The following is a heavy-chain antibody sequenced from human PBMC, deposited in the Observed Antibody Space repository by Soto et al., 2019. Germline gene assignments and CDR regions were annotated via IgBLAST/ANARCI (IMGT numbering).Heavy chain of an antibody. V-gene: IGHV3-21*01. CDR3: TRDASRDSSARGWFDP. CDR1: GFTFRSFT. J-gene: IGHJ5*02. Sequence: RRLSCAASGFTFRSFTMNWVRQAPGKGLVWVSTISSNSAYIYYTDALRGRFTISRDNAKNSLHLQMNSLRAEDTAVYYCTRDASRDSSARGWFDPWGPGTLVTVSS. CDR2: ISSNSAYI. D-gene: IGHD6-13*01.